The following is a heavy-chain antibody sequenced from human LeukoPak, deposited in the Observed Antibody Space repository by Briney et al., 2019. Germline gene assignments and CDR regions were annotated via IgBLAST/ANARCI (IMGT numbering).Heavy chain of an antibody. CDR1: GFTFSDYY. Sequence: GGSLRLSCAASGFTFSDYYMSWIRQAPGKGLEWVSYISSSSSTIYYPDSVKGRFTISRDNAKNSLYLQMNSLRAEDTAVYYCARDPSATGNWFDPWGQGTLVTVSS. V-gene: IGHV3-11*01. CDR3: ARDPSATGNWFDP. D-gene: IGHD5-24*01. J-gene: IGHJ5*02. CDR2: ISSSSSTI.